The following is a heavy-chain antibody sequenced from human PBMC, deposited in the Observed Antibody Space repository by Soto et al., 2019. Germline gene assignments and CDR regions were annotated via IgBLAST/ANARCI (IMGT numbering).Heavy chain of an antibody. CDR3: AKEEPEYSSGWYYFDY. Sequence: GGSLRLSCAASGFTFSSYGMHWVRQAPGKGLEWVAVISYDGSNKYYADSVKGRFTISRDNSKNTLYLQMNSLRAEDTAVYYCAKEEPEYSSGWYYFDYWGQGTLVTVPS. CDR1: GFTFSSYG. J-gene: IGHJ4*02. D-gene: IGHD6-19*01. V-gene: IGHV3-30*18. CDR2: ISYDGSNK.